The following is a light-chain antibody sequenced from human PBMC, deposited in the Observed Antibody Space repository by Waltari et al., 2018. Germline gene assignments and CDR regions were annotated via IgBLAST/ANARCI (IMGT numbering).Light chain of an antibody. V-gene: IGKV1-5*01. J-gene: IGKJ2*03. CDR2: KAS. CDR3: QQYNSAPYS. Sequence: DIQMTQSPSSLSASVGDNVPITCQASHSISSWLAWYQQKPGKAPKPLIYKASSLESGVPSRFSGSGSGTDFTLTISSLQPEDFASYYCQQYNSAPYSFGQGTKVEIK. CDR1: HSISSW.